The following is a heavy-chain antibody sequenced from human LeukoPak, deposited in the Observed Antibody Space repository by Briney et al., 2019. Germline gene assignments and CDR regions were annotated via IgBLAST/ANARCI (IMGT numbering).Heavy chain of an antibody. CDR1: GYTLTVLS. Sequence: GASVKVSCKVSGYTLTVLSMHWVRQAPGKGLEWMGGFDPEDGETIYAQKFQGRVTMTEDTSTDTANMELSSLRSEDTAVYYCETQRWLQLYGDQYYFDYWGQGTLVTVSS. CDR2: FDPEDGET. D-gene: IGHD5-24*01. J-gene: IGHJ4*02. V-gene: IGHV1-24*01. CDR3: ETQRWLQLYGDQYYFDY.